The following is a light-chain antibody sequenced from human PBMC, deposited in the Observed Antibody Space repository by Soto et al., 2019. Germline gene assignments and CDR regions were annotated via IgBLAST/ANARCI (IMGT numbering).Light chain of an antibody. Sequence: DIQMTQSPSSVSASVGDRVTITCRASQGISSWLAWYQQKPGNAPKFLIYAASSLQSGVPSRFSGSASGTDFTLTISRLEPEDFAVYCCQQYGSSPRTFGQGTKVEIK. CDR1: QGISSW. V-gene: IGKV1D-16*01. CDR2: AAS. CDR3: QQYGSSPRT. J-gene: IGKJ1*01.